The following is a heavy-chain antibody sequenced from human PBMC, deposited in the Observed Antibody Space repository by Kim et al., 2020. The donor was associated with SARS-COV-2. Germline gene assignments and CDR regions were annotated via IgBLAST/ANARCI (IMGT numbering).Heavy chain of an antibody. CDR3: AIGGISSWFDY. D-gene: IGHD6-13*01. CDR2: N. Sequence: NDYAVSVKSRITINPATSKNQFSLQLNSVTPEDTAVYYCAIGGISSWFDYWGQGTLVTVSS. V-gene: IGHV6-1*01. J-gene: IGHJ4*02.